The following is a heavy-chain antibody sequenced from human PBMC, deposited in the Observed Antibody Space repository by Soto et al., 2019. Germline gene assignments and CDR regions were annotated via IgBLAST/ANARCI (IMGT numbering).Heavy chain of an antibody. CDR1: GYTFTSYA. V-gene: IGHV1-3*01. CDR2: INAGNGNT. D-gene: IGHD6-6*01. CDR3: ASERRQLAYYWYFDF. J-gene: IGHJ2*01. Sequence: ASVKVSCKASGYTFTSYAMHWVRQAPGQRLEWMGWINAGNGNTKYSQKFQGRVTITRDTSASTAYMELSSLRSEDTAVYYCASERRQLAYYWYFDFWGPGIRVTVSS.